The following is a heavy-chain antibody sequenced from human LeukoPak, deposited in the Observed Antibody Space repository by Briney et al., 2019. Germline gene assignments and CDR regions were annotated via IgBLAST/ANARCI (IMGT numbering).Heavy chain of an antibody. Sequence: PSETLSLTCAVYGGSFSGYYWSWIRQPPGKGLEWIGEINHSGSTNYNPSLKSRVTISVDTSKNQFSLKLSSVTAADTAVYYCARGDAYYDILAGYSLYGMDVWGQGTTVTVSS. CDR3: ARGDAYYDILAGYSLYGMDV. CDR1: GGSFSGYY. D-gene: IGHD3-9*01. J-gene: IGHJ6*02. V-gene: IGHV4-34*01. CDR2: INHSGST.